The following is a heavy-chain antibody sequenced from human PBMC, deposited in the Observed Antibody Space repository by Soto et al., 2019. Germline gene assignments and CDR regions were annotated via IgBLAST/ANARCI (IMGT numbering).Heavy chain of an antibody. CDR3: AKTFLARYCSSSICYDPADYFDY. J-gene: IGHJ4*02. CDR1: GFTFNNYA. V-gene: IGHV3-23*01. CDR2: INNGGDNI. Sequence: GGSPRLSCAASGFTFNNYAMSWVRQAPGKGLEWVSSINNGGDNIYYADSVKGRFTISRDNSKSTLYLQMNSLRAEDTAVYYCAKTFLARYCSSSICYDPADYFDYWGQGTLVTVSS. D-gene: IGHD2-2*01.